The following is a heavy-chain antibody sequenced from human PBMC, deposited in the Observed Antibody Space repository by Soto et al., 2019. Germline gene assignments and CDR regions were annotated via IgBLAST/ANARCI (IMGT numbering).Heavy chain of an antibody. CDR1: GGSISSGGYY. CDR2: IYYSGST. V-gene: IGHV4-31*03. CDR3: ARGRGSDFQH. D-gene: IGHD3-10*01. J-gene: IGHJ1*01. Sequence: SETLSLTCTVSGGSISSGGYYWSWIRQHPGKGLEWIGYIYYSGSTYYNPSLKSRVTISVDTSKNQFSLKLSSVTAADTAVYYCARGRGSDFQHWGQGTLVTVSS.